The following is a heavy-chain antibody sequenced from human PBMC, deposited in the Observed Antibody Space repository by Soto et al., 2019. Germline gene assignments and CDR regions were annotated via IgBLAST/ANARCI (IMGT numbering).Heavy chain of an antibody. CDR1: GFTSSSYA. V-gene: IGHV3-23*01. J-gene: IGHJ6*02. CDR3: AKDALRFLEWLLYPDYYYGMDV. D-gene: IGHD3-3*01. CDR2: ISGSGGST. Sequence: GGSLRLSCAASGFTSSSYAMSWVRQAPGKGLEWVSAISGSGGSTYYADSVKGRFTISRDNSKNTLYLQMNSLRAEDTAVYYCAKDALRFLEWLLYPDYYYGMDVWGQGTTVTVSS.